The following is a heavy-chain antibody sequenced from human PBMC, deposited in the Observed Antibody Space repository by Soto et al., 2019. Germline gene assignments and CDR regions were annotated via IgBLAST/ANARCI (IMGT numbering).Heavy chain of an antibody. D-gene: IGHD2-2*01. V-gene: IGHV3-74*01. CDR2: INSDESST. Sequence: GGSLRLSCAASGFTFSSYWMHWVRQAPGKGLVWVSRINSDESSTSYADSVKGRFTISRDNAKNTLYLQVNSLRAEETAVYYCARDDRSLVAAAMPGYWGQGTLVSVAS. CDR3: ARDDRSLVAAAMPGY. J-gene: IGHJ4*02. CDR1: GFTFSSYW.